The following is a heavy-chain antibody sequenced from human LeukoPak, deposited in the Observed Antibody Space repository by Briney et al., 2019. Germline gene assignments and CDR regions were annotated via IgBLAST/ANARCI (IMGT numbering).Heavy chain of an antibody. V-gene: IGHV1-18*01. J-gene: IGHJ3*02. CDR2: ISAYNGNT. CDR1: GYTFTSYG. D-gene: IGHD3-10*01. CDR3: ARGGPNYYGSGSYKRGLAFDI. Sequence: ASVKVSCKASGYTFTSYGISWVRQAPGQGLEWMGWISAYNGNTNYAQKLQGRVTMTTDTSTSTAYMELRSLRSDDTAVYYCARGGPNYYGSGSYKRGLAFDIWGQGTMVTVSS.